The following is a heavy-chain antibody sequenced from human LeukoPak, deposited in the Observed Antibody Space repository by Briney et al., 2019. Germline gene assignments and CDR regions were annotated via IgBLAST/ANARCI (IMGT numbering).Heavy chain of an antibody. CDR2: INPNSGGT. J-gene: IGHJ3*02. CDR3: AREGLPAVVAFDI. V-gene: IGHV1-2*02. Sequence: GASVKVSCKASGYTFTGYYMHWVRQAPGQGLEWMGWINPNSGGTNYAQKFQGRVTMTRDTSISTAYMELSRLRSDDTAVYYCAREGLPAVVAFDIWGQGTMVTVSS. CDR1: GYTFTGYY. D-gene: IGHD2-15*01.